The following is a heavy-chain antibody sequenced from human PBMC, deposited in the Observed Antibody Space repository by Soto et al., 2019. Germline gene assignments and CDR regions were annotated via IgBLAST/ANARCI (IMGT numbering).Heavy chain of an antibody. Sequence: GASVKVSCKASGYTFTGYYMHWVRQAPGQGLEWMGWINPNSGGTNYAQKFQGWVTMTRDTSISTAYMELSRLRSDDTAVYYCARSFGGVRGVIDPTIKPYYYYYYGMDVRGQGTTVTVS. V-gene: IGHV1-2*04. CDR2: INPNSGGT. J-gene: IGHJ6*02. CDR3: ARSFGGVRGVIDPTIKPYYYYYYGMDV. D-gene: IGHD3-10*01. CDR1: GYTFTGYY.